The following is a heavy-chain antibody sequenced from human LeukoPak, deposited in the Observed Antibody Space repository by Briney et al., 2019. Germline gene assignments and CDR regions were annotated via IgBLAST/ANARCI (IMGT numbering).Heavy chain of an antibody. Sequence: SETLSLTCTFSGDSISSTSYYWDWIRQPPGKGLEWIGSIYNSGTTYYNPSLKSRVTISVDTSKNQFSLKVSSVTAADTAVYYCASRVYGLGSFNYWGQGTLVTVSS. CDR3: ASRVYGLGSFNY. J-gene: IGHJ4*01. CDR1: GDSISSTSYY. V-gene: IGHV4-39*01. D-gene: IGHD3-10*01. CDR2: IYNSGTT.